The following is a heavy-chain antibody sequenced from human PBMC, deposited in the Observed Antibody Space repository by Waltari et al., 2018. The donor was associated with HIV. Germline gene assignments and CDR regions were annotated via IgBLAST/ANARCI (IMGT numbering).Heavy chain of an antibody. D-gene: IGHD3-16*01. J-gene: IGHJ4*02. CDR3: ARDRGSSPYFDY. V-gene: IGHV3-33*01. CDR2: IWDDGGNK. Sequence: QVQLVESGGGVVQPGRSLRVYCAASGFTFSSYGMHCVRQAPGKGLEWVAVIWDDGGNKYYTDSVKGRFTISRDNSKNTLYLQMNSLRAEDTAVYYCARDRGSSPYFDYWGQGTLVTVSS. CDR1: GFTFSSYG.